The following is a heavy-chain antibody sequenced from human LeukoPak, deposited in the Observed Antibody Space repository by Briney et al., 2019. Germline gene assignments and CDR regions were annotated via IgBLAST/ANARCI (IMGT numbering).Heavy chain of an antibody. Sequence: GGSLRLSCAASGFTFSSYSMNWVRQAPGKGLEWVSSISSSSSYIYYADSVKGRFAISRDNAKNSLYLQMNSLRAEDTAVYYCARDRGVLLWFGELLYLDYWGQETLVTVSS. CDR1: GFTFSSYS. CDR2: ISSSSSYI. D-gene: IGHD3-10*01. J-gene: IGHJ4*02. V-gene: IGHV3-21*01. CDR3: ARDRGVLLWFGELLYLDY.